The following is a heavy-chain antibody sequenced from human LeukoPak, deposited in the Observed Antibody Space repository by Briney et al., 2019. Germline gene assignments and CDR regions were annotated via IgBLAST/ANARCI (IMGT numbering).Heavy chain of an antibody. CDR3: ARLMVGQAGAEATHLDY. J-gene: IGHJ4*02. CDR1: GFTFSSYG. D-gene: IGHD2-8*01. V-gene: IGHV3-30*02. CDR2: IRHDGSAT. Sequence: GGSLRLSCTASGFTFSSYGMHWVRQAPGKGLEWVTFIRHDGSATYYADSVKGRFTSSRDNSKSTVYLEVNSLRPEDTAVYYCARLMVGQAGAEATHLDYWGQGTLLSVSS.